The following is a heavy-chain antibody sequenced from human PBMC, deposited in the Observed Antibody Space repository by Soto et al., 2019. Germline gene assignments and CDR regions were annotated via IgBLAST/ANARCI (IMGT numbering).Heavy chain of an antibody. D-gene: IGHD3-10*01. CDR3: ARERSMVRGITWFDP. CDR1: GGSISSGGYS. V-gene: IGHV4-30-2*01. CDR2: IYHSGGT. J-gene: IGHJ5*02. Sequence: QLQLQESGSGLVKPSQTLSLTCAVSGGSISSGGYSWSWIRQPPGKGLEWIGYIYHSGGTYYNPSLKSRLTRSVDRSKNQFSLKLSSVPAADTAVYYCARERSMVRGITWFDPWGQGTLVPVSS.